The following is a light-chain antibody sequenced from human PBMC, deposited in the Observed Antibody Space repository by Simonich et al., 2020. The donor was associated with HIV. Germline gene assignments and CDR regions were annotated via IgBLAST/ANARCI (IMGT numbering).Light chain of an antibody. J-gene: IGKJ5*01. CDR3: QQYGSSIT. Sequence: IVMTQSPATLSVSPGERVTLSCRASQSVSSNLAWYQQKPGQSPRLLIYGASTRATGIPAKFSGSWSGTDFTLTISRLEPEDFAVYYCQQYGSSITFGQGTRLEIK. CDR2: GAS. CDR1: QSVSSN. V-gene: IGKV3-15*01.